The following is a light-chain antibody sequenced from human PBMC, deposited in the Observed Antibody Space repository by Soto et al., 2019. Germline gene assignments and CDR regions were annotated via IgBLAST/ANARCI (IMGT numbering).Light chain of an antibody. CDR3: CSYAGSSTVI. CDR2: EVS. CDR1: SSDVGSYNL. J-gene: IGLJ2*01. V-gene: IGLV2-23*02. Sequence: QSALTQPASVSGSPGQSITISCTGTSSDVGSYNLVSWYQHHPGKAPKLMIYEVSKRPSGVSNRFSGSKSGNTASLTISGLQAEDEADDYCCSYAGSSTVIFGGGTKLTV.